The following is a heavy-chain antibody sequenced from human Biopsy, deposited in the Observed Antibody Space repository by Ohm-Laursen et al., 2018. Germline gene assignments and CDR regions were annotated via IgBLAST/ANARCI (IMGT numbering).Heavy chain of an antibody. CDR2: IDGSGSST. J-gene: IGHJ4*02. V-gene: IGHV3-23*05. CDR3: AEGDWIYYFDY. CDR1: GFTFSSYA. Sequence: SLRLSCAASGFTFSSYAMTWVRQAPGKGLEWVAGIDGSGSSTYYADSVKGRFTISRDNSKNTLYLQMNSLRAEDTAVYYCAEGDWIYYFDYWGQGTLVPVSS. D-gene: IGHD2-21*02.